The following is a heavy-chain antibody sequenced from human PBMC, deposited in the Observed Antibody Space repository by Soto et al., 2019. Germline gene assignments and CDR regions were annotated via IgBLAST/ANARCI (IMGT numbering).Heavy chain of an antibody. J-gene: IGHJ6*02. Sequence: PGGSLRLSCEASGFVFSTYSMNWVRQAPGKGLEWISYISSTSGTTYYADSVKGRFTIFRDNAKNSLFLQMNGLRDDDTAVYYCANQKIRFSVAGTLYGLGVWGQGTTVTVSS. CDR1: GFVFSTYS. CDR2: ISSTSGTT. CDR3: ANQKIRFSVAGTLYGLGV. V-gene: IGHV3-48*02. D-gene: IGHD6-19*01.